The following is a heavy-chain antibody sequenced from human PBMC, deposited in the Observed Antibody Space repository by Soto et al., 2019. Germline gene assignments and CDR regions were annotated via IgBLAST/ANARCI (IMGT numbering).Heavy chain of an antibody. CDR2: ISYDGSNK. V-gene: IGHV3-30-3*01. Sequence: TGGSLRLSCAASGFTFSSYAMHWVRQAPGKGLEWVAVISYDGSNKYYADSVKGRFTISRDNSKNTLYLQMNSLRAEDTAVYYCARNIVLMVYAMYYWGQGTLVTVSS. CDR3: ARNIVLMVYAMYY. CDR1: GFTFSSYA. D-gene: IGHD2-8*01. J-gene: IGHJ4*02.